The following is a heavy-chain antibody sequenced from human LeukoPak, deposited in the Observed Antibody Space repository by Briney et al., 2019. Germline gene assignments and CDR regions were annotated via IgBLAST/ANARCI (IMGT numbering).Heavy chain of an antibody. D-gene: IGHD6-6*01. CDR3: AGSSSVPYYYYYYMDV. CDR2: IIPIFGTA. Sequence: SVKVSCKAAGGTFSSYAISWVQQAPGQGLEWMGGIIPIFGTANYAQKFQGRVTITADESTSTAYMELSSLRSEDTAVYYCAGSSSVPYYYYYYMDVWGKGTTVTVSS. J-gene: IGHJ6*03. V-gene: IGHV1-69*01. CDR1: GGTFSSYA.